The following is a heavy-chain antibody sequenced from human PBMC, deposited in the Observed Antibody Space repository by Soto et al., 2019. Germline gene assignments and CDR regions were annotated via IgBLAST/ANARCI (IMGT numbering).Heavy chain of an antibody. CDR1: GGTFSSYA. D-gene: IGHD3-16*01. J-gene: IGHJ3*02. CDR2: IIPIFGTA. Sequence: SVKVSCKASGGTFSSYAISWVRQAPGQGLEWMGGIIPIFGTANYAQKFQGRVTITADESASTAYMELSSLRSEDTAVYYCARDYDGLWAFDIWGQGTMVTVSS. V-gene: IGHV1-69*13. CDR3: ARDYDGLWAFDI.